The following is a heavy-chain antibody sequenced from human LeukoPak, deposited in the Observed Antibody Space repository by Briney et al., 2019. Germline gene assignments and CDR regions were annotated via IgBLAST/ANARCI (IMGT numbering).Heavy chain of an antibody. Sequence: SETLSLTCNVSGVSISSSSYYWGWIRQPPGKGLEWIGEINHSGSTNYNPSLKSRVTISVDTSKNQFSLKLSSVTAADTAVYYCARGPWLDYWGQGTLVTVSS. J-gene: IGHJ4*02. V-gene: IGHV4-39*07. CDR2: INHSGST. CDR1: GVSISSSSYY. CDR3: ARGPWLDY.